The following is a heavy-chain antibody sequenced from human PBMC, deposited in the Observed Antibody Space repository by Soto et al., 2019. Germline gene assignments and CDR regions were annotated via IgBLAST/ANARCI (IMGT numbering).Heavy chain of an antibody. CDR2: IIPIFGTA. D-gene: IGHD2-15*01. Sequence: QVPLVQYGAEVKKPGSSVKVSCKASGGTFSSYAISWVRQSPGQGLEWMGGIIPIFGTANYAQKFQGRVTITADEATSTAYLELSSLRSAGMAVYYCATEEPSGAAIGYWGQGPLVTFSS. V-gene: IGHV1-69*01. CDR3: ATEEPSGAAIGY. J-gene: IGHJ4*02. CDR1: GGTFSSYA.